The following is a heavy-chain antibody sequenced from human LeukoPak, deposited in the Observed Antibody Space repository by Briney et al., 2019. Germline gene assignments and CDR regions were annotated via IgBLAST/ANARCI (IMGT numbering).Heavy chain of an antibody. CDR2: IYDSGST. Sequence: KPSETLSLTCTVSGASINSYYWSWIRQPPGKGLEWIGCIYDSGSTDYNPSLKSRVTISVDTSKNQFSLELTSVTAADTAMYYCARTSSSWLWGQGTLVTVSS. D-gene: IGHD6-13*01. J-gene: IGHJ4*02. V-gene: IGHV4-59*01. CDR3: ARTSSSWL. CDR1: GASINSYY.